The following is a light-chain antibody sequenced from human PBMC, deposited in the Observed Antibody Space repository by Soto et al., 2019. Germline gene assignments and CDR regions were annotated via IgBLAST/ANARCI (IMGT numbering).Light chain of an antibody. V-gene: IGLV2-11*01. Sequence: QSALTQPRSVSGSPGQSVTISCTGTSSDVGSYNFVSWHQQHPGKAPKLMIYDVAKRPSGVPDRFSGSKSGNTASLTISGLQAEDEADYYCCSYAGGYTFVFGNGTKVTVL. CDR1: SSDVGSYNF. CDR3: CSYAGGYTFV. CDR2: DVA. J-gene: IGLJ1*01.